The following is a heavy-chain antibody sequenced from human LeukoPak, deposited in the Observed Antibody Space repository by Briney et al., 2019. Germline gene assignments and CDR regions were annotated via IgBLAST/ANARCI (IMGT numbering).Heavy chain of an antibody. CDR1: GFTFSGYA. D-gene: IGHD2-2*02. J-gene: IGHJ5*02. CDR2: ISAAGII. CDR3: AKRVVGCSSSSCYIALDA. V-gene: IGHV3-23*01. Sequence: GGSLRLSCAASGFTFSGYAMSWVRQAPGKGLEWVSGISAAGIINYMDSVKGRFTISRDNSKNTLYLQMTSLRAGDTAMYYCAKRVVGCSSSSCYIALDAWGQGNLVTVSS.